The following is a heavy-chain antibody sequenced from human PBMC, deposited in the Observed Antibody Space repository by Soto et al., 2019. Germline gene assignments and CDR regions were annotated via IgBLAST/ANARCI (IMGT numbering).Heavy chain of an antibody. J-gene: IGHJ4*02. V-gene: IGHV1-18*01. Sequence: GASVKVSCKASGYTFTSYGIGWVRQAPGQGLEWMGWISTYKGDPNYAQRFQGRVTMTTDTSTSTAYMELRSLRSDDTALYYCARFDYSKYLFDFWGQGTLVTVSS. CDR1: GYTFTSYG. CDR2: ISTYKGDP. D-gene: IGHD4-4*01. CDR3: ARFDYSKYLFDF.